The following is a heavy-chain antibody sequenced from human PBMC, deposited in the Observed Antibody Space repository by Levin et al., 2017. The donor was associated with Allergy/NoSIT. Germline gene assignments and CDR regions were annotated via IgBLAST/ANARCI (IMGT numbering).Heavy chain of an antibody. D-gene: IGHD2-15*01. CDR1: GYSFTSYW. Sequence: PGGSLRLSCKGSGYSFTSYWIGWVRQMPGKGLEWMGIIYPGDSDTRYSPSFQGQVTLSADKSISTAYLQWSSLKASDTAMYYCARPRGKVIAATEGYFDYWGQGTLVTVSS. V-gene: IGHV5-51*01. CDR3: ARPRGKVIAATEGYFDY. J-gene: IGHJ4*02. CDR2: IYPGDSDT.